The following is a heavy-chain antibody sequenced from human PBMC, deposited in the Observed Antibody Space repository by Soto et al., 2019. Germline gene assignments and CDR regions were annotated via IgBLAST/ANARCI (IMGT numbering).Heavy chain of an antibody. V-gene: IGHV4-31*03. CDR1: GGSISSVGYY. CDR2: IYYSWST. D-gene: IGHD4-17*01. Sequence: QVQLQESGPGLVKPSQTLSLTCTVSGGSISSVGYYWTWIRQYPAKGLEWIGYIYYSWSTFYNPSIKSRVSISVDTSKNQFSLNLSSVTAADTAVYYCARGLSVTLFDYWGQGTLVTVSS. J-gene: IGHJ4*02. CDR3: ARGLSVTLFDY.